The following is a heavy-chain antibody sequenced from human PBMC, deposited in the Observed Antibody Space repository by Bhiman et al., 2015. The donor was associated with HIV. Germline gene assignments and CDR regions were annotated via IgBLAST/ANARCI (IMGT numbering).Heavy chain of an antibody. V-gene: IGHV3-30*04. CDR2: ISYDGSNK. D-gene: IGHD6-13*01. Sequence: QVQLVESGGGVVQPGGSLRLSCAASAFTFSSYAMHWVRQAPGKGLEWVAVISYDGSNKYYADSVKGRFTISRDNSKNTLYLQMNSLRADDTAVYYCARGERGIAAAAYFDYWGQGTLVTVSS. J-gene: IGHJ4*02. CDR1: AFTFSSYA. CDR3: ARGERGIAAAAYFDY.